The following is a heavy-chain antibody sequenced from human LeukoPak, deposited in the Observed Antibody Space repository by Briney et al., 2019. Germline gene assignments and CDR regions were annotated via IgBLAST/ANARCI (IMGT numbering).Heavy chain of an antibody. CDR3: ARGDPSYWYFDL. CDR1: GDSISSTSHY. Sequence: SETLSLTCTVSGDSISSTSHYWDWIRQPPGKGLEWIGEINHSGSTNYNPSLKSRVTISVDTSKNQFSLKLNSVTAADTAVYYCARGDPSYWYFDLWGRGTLVTVSS. D-gene: IGHD2-21*02. J-gene: IGHJ2*01. CDR2: INHSGST. V-gene: IGHV4-39*07.